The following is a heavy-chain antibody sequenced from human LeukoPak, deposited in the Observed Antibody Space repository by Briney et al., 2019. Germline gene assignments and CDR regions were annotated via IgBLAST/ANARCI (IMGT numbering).Heavy chain of an antibody. CDR2: IYHSGST. V-gene: IGHV4-59*12. CDR3: ARDGYGRWFDP. D-gene: IGHD5-12*01. CDR1: DGSISNYY. J-gene: IGHJ5*02. Sequence: PSETLSLTCAVSDGSISNYYWGWIRQPPGKGLEWIGYIYHSGSTYYNPSLKSRVTISVDRSKNQFSLKLSSVTAADTAVYYCARDGYGRWFDPWGQGTLVTVSS.